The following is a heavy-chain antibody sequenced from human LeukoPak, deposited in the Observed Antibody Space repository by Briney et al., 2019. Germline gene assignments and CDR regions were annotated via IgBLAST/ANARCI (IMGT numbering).Heavy chain of an antibody. D-gene: IGHD3-3*01. CDR1: GGSISNYY. CDR2: VYYSGIT. CDR3: AREAAGDFWSGYYYFDY. V-gene: IGHV4-59*01. Sequence: PSETLSLTCTVSGGSISNYYWSWIRQPPGKGLEWIGYVYYSGITNYNPSLKSRVTISVDTSKNQFSLKLSSVTAAVTAVYYCAREAAGDFWSGYYYFDYWGQGTLVTVSS. J-gene: IGHJ4*02.